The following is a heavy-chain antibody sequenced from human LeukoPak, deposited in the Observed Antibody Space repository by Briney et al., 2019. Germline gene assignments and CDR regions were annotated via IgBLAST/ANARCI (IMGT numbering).Heavy chain of an antibody. V-gene: IGHV3-53*05. CDR2: IYSGGST. Sequence: GGSLRLSCAASGFTVSSNYMSWVRQAPGKGLGWVSVIYSGGSTYYADSVKGRFTISRDNSKNTLYLQMNSLRAEDTAVYYCARLGKRYFDWFPTYYFDYWGQGTLVTVSS. CDR3: ARLGKRYFDWFPTYYFDY. J-gene: IGHJ4*02. CDR1: GFTVSSNY. D-gene: IGHD3-9*01.